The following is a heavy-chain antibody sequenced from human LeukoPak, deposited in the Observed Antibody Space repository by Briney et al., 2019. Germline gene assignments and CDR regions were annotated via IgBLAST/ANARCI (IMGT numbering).Heavy chain of an antibody. Sequence: PSETLSLTCAVYGGSFSGYYWSWIRQPPGKGLEWIGEINHSGSTNYNPSLKSRVTISVDTSKNQFSLKLSSVTAADTAVYYCARRGTYYYDSSGYTNDYWGQGTLVTVSS. CDR1: GGSFSGYY. V-gene: IGHV4-34*01. J-gene: IGHJ4*02. CDR2: INHSGST. CDR3: ARRGTYYYDSSGYTNDY. D-gene: IGHD3-22*01.